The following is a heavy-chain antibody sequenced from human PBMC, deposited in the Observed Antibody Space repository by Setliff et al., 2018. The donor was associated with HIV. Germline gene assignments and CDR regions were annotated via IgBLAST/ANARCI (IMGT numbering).Heavy chain of an antibody. CDR3: ARTASGSDDGPYYYYYMDV. CDR2: ISAYNGNT. Sequence: ASVKVSCKASGYTFPNYGISWVRQAPGQGLEWMGWISAYNGNTNYAQKIQGRVTMTTDTSTSTAYMELRSLRSDDTAVYYCARTASGSDDGPYYYYYMDVWGKGTTVTVSS. D-gene: IGHD1-26*01. V-gene: IGHV1-18*01. CDR1: GYTFPNYG. J-gene: IGHJ6*03.